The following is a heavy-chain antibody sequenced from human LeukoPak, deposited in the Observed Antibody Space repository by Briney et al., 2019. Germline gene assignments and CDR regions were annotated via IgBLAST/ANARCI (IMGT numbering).Heavy chain of an antibody. CDR1: GGTFSSYT. Sequence: SVKVSCKASGGTFSSYTISWVRQASGQGLEWMGRIIPILGIANYAQKFQGRVTITADKSTSTAYMELSSLRSEDTAVYYCAAKICSSTSCYNNWFDPWGQGTLVTVSS. CDR3: AAKICSSTSCYNNWFDP. CDR2: IIPILGIA. V-gene: IGHV1-69*02. D-gene: IGHD2-2*02. J-gene: IGHJ5*02.